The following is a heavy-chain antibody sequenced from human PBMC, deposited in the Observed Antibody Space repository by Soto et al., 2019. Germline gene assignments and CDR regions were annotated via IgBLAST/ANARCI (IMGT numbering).Heavy chain of an antibody. V-gene: IGHV4-34*01. CDR2: INHSGST. CDR1: GGSFSGYY. D-gene: IGHD2-15*01. CDR3: ARESRVVVVAATSVNWFDP. J-gene: IGHJ5*02. Sequence: SETLSLTCAVYGGSFSGYYWSWIRQPPGKGLEWIGEINHSGSTNYNPSLKSRVTISVETSKNQFSLKLSSVTAADTAVYYCARESRVVVVAATSVNWFDPWGQGTLVTVSS.